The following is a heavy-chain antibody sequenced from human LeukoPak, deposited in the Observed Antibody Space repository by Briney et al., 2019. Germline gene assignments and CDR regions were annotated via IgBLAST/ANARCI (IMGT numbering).Heavy chain of an antibody. J-gene: IGHJ4*02. Sequence: GGSLRLSCVASGITFSYAWMVWVRQAPGKGLEWVGRIKSKADGATTDYGVPVKGRFTISRDNSKNTLYLQMNSLRAEDTAVYYRARGSLYFDYWGQGTLVTVSS. V-gene: IGHV3-15*01. CDR2: IKSKADGATT. CDR3: ARGSLYFDY. D-gene: IGHD2-15*01. CDR1: GITFSYAW.